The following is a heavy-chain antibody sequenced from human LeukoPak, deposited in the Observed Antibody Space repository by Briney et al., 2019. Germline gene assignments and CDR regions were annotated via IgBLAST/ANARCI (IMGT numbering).Heavy chain of an antibody. CDR1: GFTFSNYG. CDR3: AKAGFTVAYFDY. D-gene: IGHD4-23*01. J-gene: IGHJ4*02. Sequence: GGSLRLSCAASGFTFSNYGMHWVRQAPGKGLEWVAVIWYDGSNKYYVDSVKGRFTISRDNSKNTLYLQMNSLRAEDTAVYYCAKAGFTVAYFDYWGQGTLVTVSS. CDR2: IWYDGSNK. V-gene: IGHV3-33*06.